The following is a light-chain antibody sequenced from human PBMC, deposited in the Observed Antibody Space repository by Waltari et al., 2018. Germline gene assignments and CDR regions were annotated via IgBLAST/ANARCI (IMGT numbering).Light chain of an antibody. CDR3: CSHAGSSIYV. CDR1: SSDVGSYNL. J-gene: IGLJ1*01. V-gene: IGLV2-23*02. CDR2: EVT. Sequence: QSALTQPASVSGSPGQSITISCTGTSSDVGSYNLVSWYQQHPGKAPKLMIYEVTERPSGVSNRFSGSKSDNTDSLTISGLQAEDEADYYCCSHAGSSIYVFGTGTKVTVL.